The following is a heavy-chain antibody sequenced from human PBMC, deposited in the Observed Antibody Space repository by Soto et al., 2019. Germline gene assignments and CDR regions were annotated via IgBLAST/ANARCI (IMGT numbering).Heavy chain of an antibody. CDR1: GYTFTRYT. CDR2: INPDNCNT. CDR3: ARGIATGQLDP. V-gene: IGHV1-3*01. D-gene: IGHD2-15*01. J-gene: IGHJ5*02. Sequence: ASVNVSCKASGYTFTRYTMNWVRQAPGQRLEWMGWINPDNCNTKSSQKFQDRVIITRDTSASTASMDLSSLRCEDPAVHYCARGIATGQLDPWGQGTLVTVSS.